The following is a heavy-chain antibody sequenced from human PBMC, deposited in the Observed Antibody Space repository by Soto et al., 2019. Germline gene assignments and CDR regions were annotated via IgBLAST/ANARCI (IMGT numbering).Heavy chain of an antibody. D-gene: IGHD6-19*01. V-gene: IGHV6-1*01. CDR1: GDSVSSNSAA. J-gene: IGHJ6*02. CDR2: TYYRSKWYN. Sequence: SQTLSLTCAISGDSVSSNSAAWNWIRQSPSRGLGWLGRTYYRSKWYNDYAVSVKSRITINPDTSKNQFSLQLNSVTPEDTAVYYCARDAVAETRDYYYYYGMDVRGQGTTVTVSS. CDR3: ARDAVAETRDYYYYYGMDV.